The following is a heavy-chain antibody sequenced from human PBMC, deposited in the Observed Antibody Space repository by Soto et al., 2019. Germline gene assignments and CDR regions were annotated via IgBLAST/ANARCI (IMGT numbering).Heavy chain of an antibody. CDR1: GFSLSTSGVG. CDR3: AHAVQMATIPDY. V-gene: IGHV2-5*02. CDR2: IYWDDDK. D-gene: IGHD5-12*01. Sequence: QITLKESGPTLVKPTQNLTLTCTFSGFSLSTSGVGVGWIRQPPGKALEWLALIYWDDDKRYSPSLKSRLTITKDTSKNQVVLTMTNMDPVDTATYYCAHAVQMATIPDYWGQGTLVTVSS. J-gene: IGHJ4*02.